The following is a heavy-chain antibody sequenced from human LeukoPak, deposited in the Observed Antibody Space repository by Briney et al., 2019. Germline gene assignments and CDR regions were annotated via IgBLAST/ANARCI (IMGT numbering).Heavy chain of an antibody. D-gene: IGHD6-6*01. V-gene: IGHV4-59*01. CDR1: GGSISSYY. CDR3: ARDYEGYSSSSPWFDP. Sequence: SETLSLTCTVSGGSISSYYWSWIRQPPGKGLEWIGYIYYSGSTNYNPSLKSRVTISVDTSKNRFSLKLSSVTAADTAVYYCARDYEGYSSSSPWFDPWGQGTLVTVSS. J-gene: IGHJ5*02. CDR2: IYYSGST.